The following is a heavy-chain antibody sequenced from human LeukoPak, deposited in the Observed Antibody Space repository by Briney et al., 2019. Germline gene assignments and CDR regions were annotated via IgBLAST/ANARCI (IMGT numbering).Heavy chain of an antibody. CDR3: ARHVGDVVVVVAAIDY. Sequence: SETLSLTCTISGGSISTFYWSWIRQPPGKGLEWIGYIFYTGSTNYNPSLKSRVTISLDTSKNQFSLRLSSVTAADTATYYCARHVGDVVVVVAAIDYWGQGTLVTVSS. V-gene: IGHV4-59*08. CDR2: IFYTGST. CDR1: GGSISTFY. J-gene: IGHJ4*02. D-gene: IGHD2-15*01.